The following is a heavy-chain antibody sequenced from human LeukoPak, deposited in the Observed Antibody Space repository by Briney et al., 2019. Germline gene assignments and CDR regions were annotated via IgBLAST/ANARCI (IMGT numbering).Heavy chain of an antibody. CDR1: GFTFTSSA. D-gene: IGHD2-15*01. V-gene: IGHV1-58*01. J-gene: IGHJ4*02. CDR2: IVVGSGNT. Sequence: SVKVSCKASGFTFTSSAVRWVRRARGQRLEWIGWIVVGSGNTNYAQKFQERVTITRDMSTSTAYMELSSLRAEDTAVYYCAKDADSPFDYWGQGTLVTVSS. CDR3: AKDADSPFDY.